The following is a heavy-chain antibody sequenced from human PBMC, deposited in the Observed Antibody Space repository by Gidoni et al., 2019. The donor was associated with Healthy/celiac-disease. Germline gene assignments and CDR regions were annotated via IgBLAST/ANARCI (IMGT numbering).Heavy chain of an antibody. CDR3: TRERYGGYEAY. V-gene: IGHV3-49*04. J-gene: IGHJ4*02. CDR2: IRSKAYGGTT. D-gene: IGHD5-12*01. CDR1: GFTFGDYA. Sequence: EVQLVASGGGLVQPGRSLRLSCTASGFTFGDYAMSWVRQAPGKGLEWVGFIRSKAYGGTTEYAASVKGRFTISRDDSKSIAYLQMNSLKTEDTAVYYCTRERYGGYEAYWGQGTLVTVSS.